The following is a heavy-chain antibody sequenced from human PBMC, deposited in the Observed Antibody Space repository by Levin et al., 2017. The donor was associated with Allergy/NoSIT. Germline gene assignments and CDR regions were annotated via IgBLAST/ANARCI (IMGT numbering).Heavy chain of an antibody. Sequence: GGSLRLSCSASGFTFSNYAMSWVRQAPGKGLEWVSLISVSDGSTYYAESVKGRFTISRDNSKNTLYLQMSSLRAEDAAVYYCVRGGGSGWFDYWGQGTLVTVSS. V-gene: IGHV3-23*01. CDR1: GFTFSNYA. J-gene: IGHJ4*02. CDR3: VRGGGSGWFDY. CDR2: ISVSDGST. D-gene: IGHD6-19*01.